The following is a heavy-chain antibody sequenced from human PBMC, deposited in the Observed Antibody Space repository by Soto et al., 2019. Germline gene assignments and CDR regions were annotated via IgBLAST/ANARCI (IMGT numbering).Heavy chain of an antibody. Sequence: EVQLLESGGGLVQPGGSLRLSCAASGFTFSSYAMSWVRQAPGKGLEWVSVISGSGDSTYYADSVRGRFTISRDNSKNTLHRQKNSLRAEDTAVYYCAKDRDGAAAGPTKFYGTDVWGQGTTVTVSS. CDR1: GFTFSSYA. V-gene: IGHV3-23*01. J-gene: IGHJ6*02. CDR2: ISGSGDST. CDR3: AKDRDGAAAGPTKFYGTDV. D-gene: IGHD6-13*01.